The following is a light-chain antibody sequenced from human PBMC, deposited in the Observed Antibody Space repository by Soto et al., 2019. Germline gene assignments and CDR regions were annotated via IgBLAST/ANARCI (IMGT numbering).Light chain of an antibody. CDR2: QTS. J-gene: IGKJ1*01. CDR3: HQRKSWPRT. CDR1: QYINTR. V-gene: IGKV3-11*01. Sequence: EIVLTQSKATLCSFPGDTVTLSCRASQYINTRLAWYQHRPGQAPRLLIYQTSIRAAGIPARFSASGSGTDFTLTISDVQPEDFALYYCHQRKSWPRTFGQGTKVDIK.